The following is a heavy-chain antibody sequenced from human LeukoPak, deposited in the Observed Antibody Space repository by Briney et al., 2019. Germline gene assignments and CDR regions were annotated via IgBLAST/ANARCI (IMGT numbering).Heavy chain of an antibody. CDR3: VQGWRDN. J-gene: IGHJ4*02. D-gene: IGHD2-15*01. Sequence: GGSLRLSCAASGFTFRSYWMSWVRQAPGKGLEWVANINQDSSEKFYVDSVKGRFTISRDNAKNSLYLHLNTLRPEDTAVYYCVQGWRDNWGQGTLVTVSS. V-gene: IGHV3-7*01. CDR2: INQDSSEK. CDR1: GFTFRSYW.